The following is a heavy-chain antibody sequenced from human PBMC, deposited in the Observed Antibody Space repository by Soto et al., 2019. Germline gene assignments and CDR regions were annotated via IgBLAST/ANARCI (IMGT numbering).Heavy chain of an antibody. Sequence: ASVKVSCKTSRYIFTGYYMHWVRQAPGQGLEWMGWINPNSGDTNYAQRFKGRVSMTSDTSINTAYLELSRLRPGDTAVFFCARSNSAYHYHAMDAWGQGTKVTVSS. CDR1: RYIFTGYY. D-gene: IGHD1-7*01. J-gene: IGHJ6*02. CDR3: ARSNSAYHYHAMDA. CDR2: INPNSGDT. V-gene: IGHV1-2*02.